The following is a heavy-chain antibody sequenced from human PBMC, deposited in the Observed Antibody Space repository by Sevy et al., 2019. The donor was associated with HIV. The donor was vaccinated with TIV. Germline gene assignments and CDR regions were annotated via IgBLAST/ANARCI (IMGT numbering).Heavy chain of an antibody. Sequence: GGSLRLSCVASGFTFNNFWMAWVRQAPGKGLEWFANIKPDGSESNHVGSVKGRFTISRDNAKNSLYLQMNSPTAEDTAVYYWARDGEGGYFDYWGQGTLVTVS. CDR1: GFTFNNFW. D-gene: IGHD3-16*01. V-gene: IGHV3-7*03. CDR3: ARDGEGGYFDY. CDR2: IKPDGSES. J-gene: IGHJ4*01.